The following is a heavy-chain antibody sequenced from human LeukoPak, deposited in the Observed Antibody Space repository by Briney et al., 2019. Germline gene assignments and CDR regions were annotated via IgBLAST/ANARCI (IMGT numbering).Heavy chain of an antibody. CDR2: IYYSGST. J-gene: IGHJ3*02. D-gene: IGHD3-22*01. Sequence: SETLSLTCTVSGGSISSGGYSWSWIRQHPGKGLEWIGYIYYSGSTYYNPSLKSRVTISVDTSKNQFSLELSSVTAADTAVYYCARSHDSSGYYGYHDAFDIWGQGTMVTVSS. CDR3: ARSHDSSGYYGYHDAFDI. CDR1: GGSISSGGYS. V-gene: IGHV4-31*03.